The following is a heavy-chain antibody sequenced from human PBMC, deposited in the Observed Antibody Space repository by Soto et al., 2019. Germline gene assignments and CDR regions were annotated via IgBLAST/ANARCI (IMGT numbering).Heavy chain of an antibody. CDR1: GGTFSSYA. Sequence: QVQLVQSGAEVKKPGSSVKVSCKASGGTFSSYAISWVRQAPGQGLEWMGGIIPIFGTANYAQKFQCRVTITADESTSTAYMELSSLRSEDTAVYYCARDDELSGAVHYYYYGMDVWGQGTTVTVSS. J-gene: IGHJ6*02. CDR3: ARDDELSGAVHYYYYGMDV. V-gene: IGHV1-69*01. D-gene: IGHD3-16*02. CDR2: IIPIFGTA.